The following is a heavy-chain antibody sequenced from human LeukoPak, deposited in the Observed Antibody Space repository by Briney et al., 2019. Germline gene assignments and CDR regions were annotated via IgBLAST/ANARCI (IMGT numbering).Heavy chain of an antibody. Sequence: PGRSLRLSCAASGFTFSSYGMHWVRQAPGKGLEWVAVIWYDGSNKYYADSVKGRFTISRDNSKHTLYLQMNSLRAEDTAVYYCARDHRYSSSWYFDYWGQGTLVTVSS. J-gene: IGHJ4*02. CDR3: ARDHRYSSSWYFDY. V-gene: IGHV3-33*01. CDR1: GFTFSSYG. CDR2: IWYDGSNK. D-gene: IGHD6-13*01.